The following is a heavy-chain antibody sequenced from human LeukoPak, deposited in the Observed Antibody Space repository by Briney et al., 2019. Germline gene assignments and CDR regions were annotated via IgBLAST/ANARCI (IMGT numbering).Heavy chain of an antibody. CDR2: ISYDGSNK. CDR1: GFTFSSYG. CDR3: AKDLGVETDAFDI. D-gene: IGHD3-3*01. Sequence: GGSLRLSCAASGFTFSSYGMHWVRQAPGKGLEWVAVISYDGSNKYYADSVKGRFTISRDDSKNTLYLQMNSLRAEDTAVYYCAKDLGVETDAFDIWGQGTMVTVSS. V-gene: IGHV3-30*18. J-gene: IGHJ3*02.